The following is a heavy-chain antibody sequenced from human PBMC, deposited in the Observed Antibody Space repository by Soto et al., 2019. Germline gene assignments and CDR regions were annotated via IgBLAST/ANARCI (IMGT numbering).Heavy chain of an antibody. J-gene: IGHJ4*02. CDR3: ARARDIVATRLPEYYFDY. D-gene: IGHD5-12*01. CDR2: IYTSGST. CDR1: GGSISSYY. V-gene: IGHV4-4*07. Sequence: SETLSLTCTVSGGSISSYYWSWIRQPAGKGLEWIGRIYTSGSTNYNPSLKSRVTMSVDTSKNQFSLKLSSVTAADTAVYYCARARDIVATRLPEYYFDYWGQGTLVTVSS.